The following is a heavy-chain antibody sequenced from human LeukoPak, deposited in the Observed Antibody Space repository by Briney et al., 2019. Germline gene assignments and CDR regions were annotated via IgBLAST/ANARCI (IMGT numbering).Heavy chain of an antibody. J-gene: IGHJ4*02. CDR3: ARAEQYQLLLH. CDR2: ISAYNGNT. V-gene: IGHV1-18*01. Sequence: ASVKVSCKASGYTFTSYGITWVRQAPGQGLEWMGWISAYNGNTNYAQKLQGRVTMTTEPSTSTAYLDLRSLRSDDTAVYYCARAEQYQLLLHWGQGTLVTVSS. D-gene: IGHD2-2*01. CDR1: GYTFTSYG.